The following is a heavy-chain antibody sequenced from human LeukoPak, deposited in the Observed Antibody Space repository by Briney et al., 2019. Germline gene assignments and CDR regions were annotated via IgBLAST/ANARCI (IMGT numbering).Heavy chain of an antibody. CDR2: IYYSGST. CDR1: GGSISRGGYY. D-gene: IGHD2-2*01. CDR3: ARGMVPAAMLGHLFYP. V-gene: IGHV4-31*03. Sequence: NTSETLSLTCTVSGGSISRGGYYWSWIRQHPGTGLEWIGYIYYSGSTYYNPSLKSRVTISVDTSKNQFSLKLSSVTAADTAVYYCARGMVPAAMLGHLFYPWGQGTLVTVSS. J-gene: IGHJ5*02.